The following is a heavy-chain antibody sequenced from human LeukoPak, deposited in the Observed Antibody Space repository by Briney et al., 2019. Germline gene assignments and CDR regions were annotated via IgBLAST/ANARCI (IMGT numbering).Heavy chain of an antibody. J-gene: IGHJ4*02. D-gene: IGHD3-3*01. V-gene: IGHV4-4*07. CDR2: IYTSGST. CDR1: GGSISSYY. CDR3: ARVLPYDFWSGPSPYYFDY. Sequence: SETLSLTCTVSGGSISSYYWSWIRQPAGKGLEWIGRIYTSGSTNYNPSLKSRVTMSVDTSKNQFSLKLSSVTAADTAVYYCARVLPYDFWSGPSPYYFDYWGQGTLVTVSS.